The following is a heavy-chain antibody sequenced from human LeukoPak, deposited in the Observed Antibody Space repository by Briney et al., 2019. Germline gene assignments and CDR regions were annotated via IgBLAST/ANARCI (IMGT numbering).Heavy chain of an antibody. Sequence: SGRSLRLSCAASGFTFSSYAMHWVRQAPGRGLEWVAVISYDGSNKYYADSVRGRFTISRDISKNTLYLQMNSLRAEDTAVYYCARARGGQQLVVDYWGQGTLVTVSS. D-gene: IGHD6-13*01. CDR3: ARARGGQQLVVDY. CDR1: GFTFSSYA. V-gene: IGHV3-30*04. J-gene: IGHJ4*02. CDR2: ISYDGSNK.